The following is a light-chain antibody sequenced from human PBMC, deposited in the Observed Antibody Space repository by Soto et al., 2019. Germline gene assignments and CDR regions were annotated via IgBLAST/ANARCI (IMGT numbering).Light chain of an antibody. Sequence: DIQMTQSPSTLSAAVGDGVTITCRASQNISVWLAWYQQRPGKAPKFLMYDASSLETGVPSRFSGSVSGTEFTLPIRSLQPDDSATYYCQQYDSSSPTFGQGTKLEIK. CDR2: DAS. CDR1: QNISVW. V-gene: IGKV1-5*01. J-gene: IGKJ2*01. CDR3: QQYDSSSPT.